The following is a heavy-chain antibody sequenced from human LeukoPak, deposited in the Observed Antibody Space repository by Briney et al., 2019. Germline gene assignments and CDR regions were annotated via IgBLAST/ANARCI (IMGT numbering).Heavy chain of an antibody. CDR3: ARDHRGDLPATDAFDI. D-gene: IGHD1-14*01. V-gene: IGHV3-20*04. CDR1: GLTFDDYG. CDR2: INWNGGST. Sequence: GGSLRLSCAASGLTFDDYGMSWVRQAPGKGLEWVSGINWNGGSTGYADSVKGRFTISRDNAKNSLYLQMNSLRAEDTALYYCARDHRGDLPATDAFDIWGQGIMVTVSS. J-gene: IGHJ3*02.